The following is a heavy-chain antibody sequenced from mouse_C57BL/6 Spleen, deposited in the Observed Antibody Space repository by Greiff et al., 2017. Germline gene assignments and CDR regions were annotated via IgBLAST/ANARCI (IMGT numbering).Heavy chain of an antibody. Sequence: QVQLKQSGAELARPGASVKLSCKASGYTFTSYGISWVKQSTGQGLEWIGEIYPRSGNTYYNEKFKGKATLTADKSSSTAYMELRSLTSEDSAVYFCARVYDGDYYAMDYWGQGTSVTVSS. CDR1: GYTFTSYG. CDR2: IYPRSGNT. V-gene: IGHV1-81*01. CDR3: ARVYDGDYYAMDY. J-gene: IGHJ4*01. D-gene: IGHD1-2*01.